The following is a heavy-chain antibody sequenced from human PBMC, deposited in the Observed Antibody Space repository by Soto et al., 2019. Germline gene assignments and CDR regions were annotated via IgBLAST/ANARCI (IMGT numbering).Heavy chain of an antibody. D-gene: IGHD1-26*01. V-gene: IGHV4-39*01. Sequence: QLQLQESGPGLVKPSETLSLTCTVSGGSISSSSYYWGWIRQPPEKGLEWIGSFYYSGSTYYNPSLDSRVPISVDTSRNQLSLRLNSVTAADTAVYYCARQSGGSHAPLAYYYYGLDIWGQGTTVTVSS. J-gene: IGHJ6*02. CDR1: GGSISSSSYY. CDR2: FYYSGST. CDR3: ARQSGGSHAPLAYYYYGLDI.